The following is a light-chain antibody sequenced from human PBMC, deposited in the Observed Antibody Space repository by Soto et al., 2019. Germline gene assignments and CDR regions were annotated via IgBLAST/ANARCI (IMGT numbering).Light chain of an antibody. CDR1: QTISTW. CDR3: QQYTNTNNPWM. Sequence: DIQVTQSAPTQSASVGDRVTITCRASQTISTWMAWYQQKPGKAPKLLVYDASTLQSGVASRFSGSGSGTQFTLIISGLQPDDSATYYCQQYTNTNNPWMFGQGTKVDIK. V-gene: IGKV1-5*01. J-gene: IGKJ1*01. CDR2: DAS.